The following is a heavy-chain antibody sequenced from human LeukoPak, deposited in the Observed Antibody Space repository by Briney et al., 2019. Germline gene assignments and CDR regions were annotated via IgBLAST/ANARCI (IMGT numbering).Heavy chain of an antibody. D-gene: IGHD3-22*01. CDR3: AGLYYYMDV. V-gene: IGHV4-4*07. CDR2: ISTSGGT. CDR1: GGSISSYY. J-gene: IGHJ6*03. Sequence: SETLSLTCTVSGGSISSYYWSWIRQPAGKGLEWIGRISTSGGTNYNPSLKSRVTMSVDTYKNQFSLKLNSVTAADTAVYYCAGLYYYMDVWGKGTTVTVSS.